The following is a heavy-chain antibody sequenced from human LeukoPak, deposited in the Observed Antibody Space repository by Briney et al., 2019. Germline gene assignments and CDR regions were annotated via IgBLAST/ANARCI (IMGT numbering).Heavy chain of an antibody. D-gene: IGHD6-13*01. Sequence: GGSLRLSCAASGFTFSSYGMHWVRQAPGKGLEWVAVISYDGSNKYYADSVKGRFTIFRDNSKNTLYLQMNSLRAEDTAVYYCAKGDLAAAGTKVDYWGQGTLVTVSS. CDR2: ISYDGSNK. CDR3: AKGDLAAAGTKVDY. V-gene: IGHV3-30*18. CDR1: GFTFSSYG. J-gene: IGHJ4*02.